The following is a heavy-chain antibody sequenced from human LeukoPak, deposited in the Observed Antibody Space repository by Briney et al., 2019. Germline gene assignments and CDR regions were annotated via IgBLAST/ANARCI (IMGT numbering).Heavy chain of an antibody. Sequence: SETLSLTCTVSGGSIGSSSYYWGWIRQPPGKGLEWIGSIDYSGSTYYNPSLKSRVTISVDTSKKQFSLKLSSVTAADTAVYYCASLSSRRITIFGVFKYYFDYWGQGTLVTVSS. CDR1: GGSIGSSSYY. V-gene: IGHV4-39*01. J-gene: IGHJ4*02. CDR2: IDYSGST. CDR3: ASLSSRRITIFGVFKYYFDY. D-gene: IGHD3-3*01.